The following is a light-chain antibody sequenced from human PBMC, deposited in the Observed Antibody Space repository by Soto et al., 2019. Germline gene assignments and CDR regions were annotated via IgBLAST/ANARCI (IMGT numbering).Light chain of an antibody. V-gene: IGKV3-11*01. CDR2: DAS. J-gene: IGKJ3*01. CDR1: QSVSSY. CDR3: QQRSNWPPVT. Sequence: IVMTHSPSTLSVSPVERATLSFMASQSVSSYLALYQQKPGQAPRLLLYDASNSATGIPARFSGSGSGTDFTLTISSLEPEDFAVYYCQQRSNWPPVTFGPGTKVDIK.